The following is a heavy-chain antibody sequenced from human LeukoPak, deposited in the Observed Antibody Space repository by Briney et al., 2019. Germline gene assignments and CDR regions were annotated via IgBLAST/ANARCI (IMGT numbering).Heavy chain of an antibody. D-gene: IGHD2-15*01. CDR1: GFTFSSYA. CDR3: AKESDVVVVAVTFYYFDY. Sequence: GGSLRLSCAASGFTFSSYAMSWVRQAPGKGLEWVSAISGSGGSTYYADSVEGRFTISRDNSKNTLYLQMNSLRAEDTAVYYCAKESDVVVVAVTFYYFDYWGQGTLVTVSS. V-gene: IGHV3-23*01. J-gene: IGHJ4*02. CDR2: ISGSGGST.